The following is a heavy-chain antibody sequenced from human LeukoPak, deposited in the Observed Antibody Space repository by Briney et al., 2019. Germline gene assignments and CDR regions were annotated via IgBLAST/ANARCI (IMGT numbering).Heavy chain of an antibody. J-gene: IGHJ6*02. CDR1: GYTFTSYG. Sequence: ASVKVSCKASGYTFTSYGISWVRQAPGQGLEWMGWISAYNDNTNYAQKLQGRVTMTTDTSTSTAYMELRSLRSDDTAVYYCARDAYGDYEYYYYGMDVWGQGTTVTVSS. D-gene: IGHD4-17*01. V-gene: IGHV1-18*01. CDR2: ISAYNDNT. CDR3: ARDAYGDYEYYYYGMDV.